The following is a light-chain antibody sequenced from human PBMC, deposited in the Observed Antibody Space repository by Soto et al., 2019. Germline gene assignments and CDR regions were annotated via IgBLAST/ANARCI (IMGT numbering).Light chain of an antibody. CDR1: NSDVGGYNY. CDR2: EVS. V-gene: IGLV2-14*01. J-gene: IGLJ3*02. Sequence: QSALTQPASVSGSPGQSIAISCTGTNSDVGGYNYVSWYQHHPGKAPKHIIYEVSNRPSGVSNRFSGSKSGNTASLTISGLQAEDEADYYCSSYTSSTTWVFGGGTKLTVL. CDR3: SSYTSSTTWV.